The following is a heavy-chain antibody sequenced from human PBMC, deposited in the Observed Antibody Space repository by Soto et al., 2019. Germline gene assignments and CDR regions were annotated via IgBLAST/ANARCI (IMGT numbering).Heavy chain of an antibody. J-gene: IGHJ4*02. CDR3: ARSPRVIDF. Sequence: SETLTLTCTASGVSITTYYLCWFRQPPGQGLESLGYIYHTGVTNSNPSLRGRLNISIDTAKNQFSLKLSSVTSADTAIYYCARSPRVIDFWGPVSMVTVSS. CDR1: GVSITTYY. V-gene: IGHV4-59*01. D-gene: IGHD4-4*01. CDR2: IYHTGVT.